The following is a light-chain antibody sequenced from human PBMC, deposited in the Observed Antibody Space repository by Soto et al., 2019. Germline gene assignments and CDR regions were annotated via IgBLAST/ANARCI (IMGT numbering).Light chain of an antibody. CDR3: QKYNSAPLT. Sequence: QMTQSPSSLSASVGDRVTITCRASQVITNFLAWYQQKPGKVPRLLIYSASTLQSGVPSRFSGSGSGTDFTLTISSLQPEDVGTYYCQKYNSAPLTFGGGTKVDIK. V-gene: IGKV1-27*01. J-gene: IGKJ4*01. CDR2: SAS. CDR1: QVITNF.